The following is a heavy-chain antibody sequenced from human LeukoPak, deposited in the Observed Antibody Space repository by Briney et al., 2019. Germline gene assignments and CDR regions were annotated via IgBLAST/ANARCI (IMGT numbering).Heavy chain of an antibody. CDR1: GFTFSSYG. CDR2: IWYDGSNK. CDR3: AKGHSRTLKRDYYGMDV. J-gene: IGHJ6*02. V-gene: IGHV3-30*02. Sequence: GGSLRLSCAASGFTFSSYGMHWVHQAPGKGLEWVAVIWYDGSNKYYADSVKGRFTISRDNSKNTLYLQMNSLRAEDTAVYYCAKGHSRTLKRDYYGMDVWGQGTTVTVSS. D-gene: IGHD6-13*01.